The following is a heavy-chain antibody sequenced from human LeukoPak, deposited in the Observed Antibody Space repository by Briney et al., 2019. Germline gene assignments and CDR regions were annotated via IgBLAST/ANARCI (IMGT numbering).Heavy chain of an antibody. D-gene: IGHD1/OR15-1a*01. CDR1: GGSISSSSYY. J-gene: IGHJ4*02. CDR3: ARGHWNNIIDY. Sequence: SETLSLTCTVSGGSISSSSYYWGWIRQPPEKGLEWIGSIYYSGSTYYNPSLKSRVTISVDTSKNQFSLKLSSVTAADTAVYYCARGHWNNIIDYWGQGTLVTVSS. V-gene: IGHV4-39*07. CDR2: IYYSGST.